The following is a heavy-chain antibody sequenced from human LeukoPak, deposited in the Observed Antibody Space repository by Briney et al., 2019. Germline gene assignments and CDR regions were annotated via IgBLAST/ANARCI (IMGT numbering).Heavy chain of an antibody. CDR1: GYSISSGNY. Sequence: PSETLSLTCAVSGYSISSGNYWGWIRQPAGKGLEWIGRIYTSGSTNYNPSLKSRVTISVDTSKNQFSLKLSSVTAADTAVYYCARGRDYYDSSGYYLPYHDAFDIWGQGTMVTVSS. CDR3: ARGRDYYDSSGYYLPYHDAFDI. CDR2: IYTSGST. D-gene: IGHD3-22*01. V-gene: IGHV4-61*02. J-gene: IGHJ3*02.